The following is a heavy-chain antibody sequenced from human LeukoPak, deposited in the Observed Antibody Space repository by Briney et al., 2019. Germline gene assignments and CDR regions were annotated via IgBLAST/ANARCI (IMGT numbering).Heavy chain of an antibody. Sequence: PSETLSLTCAVYGGSFSGYYWSWIRQPPGKGLEWIGEINDSGSTNYNPSLKSRVTISVDTSKNQFSLKLSSVTAADTAVYYCARVGPYDILTGYYANWFDPWGQGTLVTVSS. CDR1: GGSFSGYY. D-gene: IGHD3-9*01. CDR2: INDSGST. J-gene: IGHJ5*02. V-gene: IGHV4-34*01. CDR3: ARVGPYDILTGYYANWFDP.